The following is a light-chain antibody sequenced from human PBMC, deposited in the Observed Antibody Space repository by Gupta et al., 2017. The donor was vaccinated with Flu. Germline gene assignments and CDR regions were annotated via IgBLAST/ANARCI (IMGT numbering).Light chain of an antibody. CDR1: QRVSRSN. CDR3: QQYGSSSYT. V-gene: IGKV3-20*01. J-gene: IGKJ2*01. CDR2: GAS. Sequence: ERATLSCRASQRVSRSNLAWYQQKPGQAPRLLIYGASSRATDIPDRFSGSGSGTDFTLTISRLEPEDFAVYYCQQYGSSSYTFGQGTKLEIK.